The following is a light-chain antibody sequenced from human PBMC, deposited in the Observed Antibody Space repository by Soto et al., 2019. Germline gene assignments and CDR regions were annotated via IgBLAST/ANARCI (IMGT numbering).Light chain of an antibody. CDR3: QQHNKWPWT. Sequence: ILMTQYPDTLSGYQGERATLSCSASQSLSGNLAWYQQKPGQAPRLLIYGTSTRATGIPARFSGSGSGPEFTLTISSLQSEDFGVYYCQQHNKWPWTFGQGTKMEIK. J-gene: IGKJ1*01. V-gene: IGKV3-15*01. CDR1: QSLSGN. CDR2: GTS.